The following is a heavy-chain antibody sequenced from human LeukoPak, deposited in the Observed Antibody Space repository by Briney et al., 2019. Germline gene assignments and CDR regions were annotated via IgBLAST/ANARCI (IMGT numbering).Heavy chain of an antibody. CDR3: AREMGSSSYVLDV. J-gene: IGHJ3*01. CDR1: GFTFGDYS. Sequence: GGFLRLSCAASGFTFGDYSMNWVRQAPGKGLEWISYISSSSSVIYYADSVRGRFTISRDNAKKSLYLRMNSLRAEDTGVYYCAREMGSSSYVLDVWGQGTMVTVSS. V-gene: IGHV3-48*01. D-gene: IGHD2-2*01. CDR2: ISSSSSVI.